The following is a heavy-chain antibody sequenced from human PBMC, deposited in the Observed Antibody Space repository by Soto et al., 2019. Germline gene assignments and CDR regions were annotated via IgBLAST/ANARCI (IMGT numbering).Heavy chain of an antibody. CDR1: GFPFTSSG. D-gene: IGHD3-10*01. V-gene: IGHV3-30*03. J-gene: IGHJ4*02. CDR3: VGGQYYFDY. Sequence: QVQLVESGGGVVQPGRSLRLSCAGSGFPFTSSGMHWVREGPDKGLEWVAVISYDGSDKYYADSVKGRFTISRDNSKNMLYLQRNSLRPEDTALYYCVGGQYYFDYRGQGTLVIVSS. CDR2: ISYDGSDK.